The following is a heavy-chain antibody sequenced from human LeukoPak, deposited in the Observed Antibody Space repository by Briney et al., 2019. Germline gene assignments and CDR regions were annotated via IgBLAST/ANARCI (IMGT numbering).Heavy chain of an antibody. D-gene: IGHD3-10*01. J-gene: IGHJ4*02. CDR3: ARCHGSGSYYNVFAY. Sequence: GGSLRLSCAASGFTFSDYWMHWVRQAPGKGLVWVSIINTDTRGTYYADSVKGRFTISRDNAKNTLYLQMNSLRAEDTAVYYCARCHGSGSYYNVFAYWGQGTLVTVSS. V-gene: IGHV3-74*01. CDR1: GFTFSDYW. CDR2: INTDTRGT.